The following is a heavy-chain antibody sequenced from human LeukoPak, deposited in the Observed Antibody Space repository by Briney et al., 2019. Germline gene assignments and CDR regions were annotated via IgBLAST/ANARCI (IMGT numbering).Heavy chain of an antibody. J-gene: IGHJ4*02. CDR3: ARDGEYYDILTGYWAKRYDY. V-gene: IGHV1-69*04. CDR1: GGTFSSYA. D-gene: IGHD3-9*01. Sequence: GASVKVSCKASGGTFSSYAISWVRQAPGQGLEWMGRIIPILGIANYAQKFQGRVTITADKSTSTAYMELSSLRSEDTAVYYCARDGEYYDILTGYWAKRYDYWGQGTLVTVSS. CDR2: IIPILGIA.